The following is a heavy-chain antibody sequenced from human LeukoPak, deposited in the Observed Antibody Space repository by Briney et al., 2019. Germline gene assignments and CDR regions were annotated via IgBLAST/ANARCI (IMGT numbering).Heavy chain of an antibody. CDR2: IIPIFGAA. V-gene: IGHV1-69*13. CDR1: GGTFSSYA. Sequence: GASVKVSCKASGGTFSSYAISWVRQAPGQGLEWMGGIIPIFGAANYAQKFQGRVTITADESTSTAYMELSSLRSEDTAVYYCARGLDPLATVTPNICWGQGTLVTVSS. D-gene: IGHD4-17*01. CDR3: ARGLDPLATVTPNIC. J-gene: IGHJ4*02.